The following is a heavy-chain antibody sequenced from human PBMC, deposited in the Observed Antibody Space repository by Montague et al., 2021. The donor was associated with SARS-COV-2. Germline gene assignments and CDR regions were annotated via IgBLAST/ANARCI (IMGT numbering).Heavy chain of an antibody. CDR2: IFWNSGSV. V-gene: IGHV3-9*01. CDR3: AKASYYDFWRAYHFDF. Sequence: SLSLSCAASGFTFGDNAMHWVRQGPGKGLEWVAGIFWNSGSVYYADSVKGRFTMSRDNAMNSLYLEMSSLRVEDTALYYCAKASYYDFWRAYHFDFWGQGTLVAVSS. CDR1: GFTFGDNA. J-gene: IGHJ4*02. D-gene: IGHD3-3*01.